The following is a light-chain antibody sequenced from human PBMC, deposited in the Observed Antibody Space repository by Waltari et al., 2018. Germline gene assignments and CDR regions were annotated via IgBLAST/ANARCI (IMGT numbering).Light chain of an antibody. CDR1: QSIGSN. CDR3: QQYNNWPIT. Sequence: EVVLTQSPATLSVSPGERATLSCRASQSIGSNLAWYQQKPGQAPSLLIYDASTRATGIPARFSGSGSGTEFTLTISSLQSEDFAVYYCQQYNNWPITFGQGTRLEIK. V-gene: IGKV3-15*01. J-gene: IGKJ5*01. CDR2: DAS.